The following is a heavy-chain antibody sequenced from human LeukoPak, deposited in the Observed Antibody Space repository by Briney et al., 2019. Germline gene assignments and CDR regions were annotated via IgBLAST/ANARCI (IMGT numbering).Heavy chain of an antibody. Sequence: PSETLSLTCTVSGGSITSYYWSWIRQPPGKGLEWIGYIYYSGSTNYNPSLKSRVTISVDTSKNQFSLKLSSVTAADTAVYYCAKIRVRGPPAYDYWGQGTLVTVSS. J-gene: IGHJ4*02. D-gene: IGHD3-10*01. V-gene: IGHV4-59*01. CDR3: AKIRVRGPPAYDY. CDR1: GGSITSYY. CDR2: IYYSGST.